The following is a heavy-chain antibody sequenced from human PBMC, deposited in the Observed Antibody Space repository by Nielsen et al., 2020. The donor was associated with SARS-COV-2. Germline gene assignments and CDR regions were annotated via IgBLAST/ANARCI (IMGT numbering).Heavy chain of an antibody. V-gene: IGHV3-30*18. CDR1: GFSFSHYG. CDR3: AKGPHYDHLSGPGAFYYFDS. CDR2: ISHDGRIK. Sequence: GESLKISCAASGFSFSHYGMHWVRQPPGKGLEWVAEISHDGRIKYSVDSVKGRFTVSRDNSKNTSYLQMDSLRAEDTAVYYCAKGPHYDHLSGPGAFYYFDSWGQGTIVTVSS. D-gene: IGHD3-3*01. J-gene: IGHJ4*02.